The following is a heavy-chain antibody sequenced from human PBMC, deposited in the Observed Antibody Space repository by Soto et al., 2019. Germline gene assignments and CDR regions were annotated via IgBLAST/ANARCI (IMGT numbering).Heavy chain of an antibody. J-gene: IGHJ4*02. D-gene: IGHD2-8*01. V-gene: IGHV3-23*01. CDR1: GFSLSSYG. CDR3: AKLRDFVVLPAGILDY. CDR2: ISGGGDTT. Sequence: GGSLGLSCAASGFSLSSYGISWIRLSPGKGLEWVSVISGGGDTTYYTPSVKGRFTISRDDFRNTLYLQMNSLRTEDTAIYYCAKLRDFVVLPAGILDYWGPGTLVTVSS.